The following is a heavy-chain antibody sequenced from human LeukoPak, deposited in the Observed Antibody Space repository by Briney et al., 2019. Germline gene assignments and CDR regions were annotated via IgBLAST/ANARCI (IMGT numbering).Heavy chain of an antibody. D-gene: IGHD2-2*01. CDR2: ISSGGSTT. Sequence: GGSLRLSCAASGFTFSDHYMSWIRQAPGKGLECVSYISSGGSTTYYTDSVKGRFTISRDNGKNALYLQMNSLRAEDTAVYYCAKARGSSTSLFFDYWGQGTLVTVSS. V-gene: IGHV3-11*01. CDR3: AKARGSSTSLFFDY. CDR1: GFTFSDHY. J-gene: IGHJ4*02.